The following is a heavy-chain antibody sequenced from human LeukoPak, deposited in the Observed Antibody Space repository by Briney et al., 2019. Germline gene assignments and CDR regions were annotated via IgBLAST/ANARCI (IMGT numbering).Heavy chain of an antibody. CDR3: ARAPFRFLETAWFDP. V-gene: IGHV4-61*02. J-gene: IGHJ5*02. CDR2: IYTSGST. CDR1: GGSISSDNYY. Sequence: SQTLSLTCTVSGGSISSDNYYWSWIRQPAGKGLEWIGRIYTSGSTNYSPSLKSRVTISVDTSKNQFSLKLSSVTAADTAVYYCARAPFRFLETAWFDPWGQGTLVTVSS. D-gene: IGHD3-3*01.